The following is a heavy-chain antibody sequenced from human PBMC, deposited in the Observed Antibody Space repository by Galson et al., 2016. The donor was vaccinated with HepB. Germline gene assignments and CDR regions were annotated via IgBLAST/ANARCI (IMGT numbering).Heavy chain of an antibody. CDR2: IWYDGRNK. CDR1: GCTFNNYG. D-gene: IGHD6-25*01. CDR3: VRDRAARDTVYYYGRDV. Sequence: SLRLSCAASGCTFNNYGMHWVRQAPGKGLEWVALIWYDGRNKYYADSVKGRFTISRHNSKNTLYLKMNSLRAEDTAVYYCVRDRAARDTVYYYGRDVWGQGATGTVSS. J-gene: IGHJ6*02. V-gene: IGHV3-33*01.